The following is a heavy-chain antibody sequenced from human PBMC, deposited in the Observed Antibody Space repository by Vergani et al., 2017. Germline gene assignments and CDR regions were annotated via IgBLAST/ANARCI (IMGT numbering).Heavy chain of an antibody. D-gene: IGHD5-12*01. CDR2: ISYDGSNK. V-gene: IGHV3-30-3*01. J-gene: IGHJ5*02. CDR3: AREPGYSGSAPLFNWFDP. Sequence: QVQLVESGGGVVQPGRSLRLSCAASGFTFSSYAMHWVRQAPGKGLEWVAVISYDGSNKYYADSVKGRFSISRDNSKNTLYLQMNSLRAEDTAVYYCAREPGYSGSAPLFNWFDPWGQGTLVTVSS. CDR1: GFTFSSYA.